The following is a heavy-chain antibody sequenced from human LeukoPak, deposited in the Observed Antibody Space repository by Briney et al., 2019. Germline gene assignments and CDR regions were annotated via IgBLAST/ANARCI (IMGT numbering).Heavy chain of an antibody. V-gene: IGHV4-34*01. D-gene: IGHD5-18*01. Sequence: SETLSLTRAVYGGSFSDYYWSWIRQPPGKGLEWIGEINHSGSTNYNPSLKSRVTISVDTSKNQFSLKLSSVTAADTAVYYCARGLRGHSPVDYWGQGTLVTVSS. CDR1: GGSFSDYY. J-gene: IGHJ4*02. CDR3: ARGLRGHSPVDY. CDR2: INHSGST.